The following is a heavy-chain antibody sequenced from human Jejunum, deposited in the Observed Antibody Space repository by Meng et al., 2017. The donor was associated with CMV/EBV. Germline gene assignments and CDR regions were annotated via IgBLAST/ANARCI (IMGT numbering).Heavy chain of an antibody. CDR2: ISASSSYL. CDR3: ARVVPAVIPC. V-gene: IGHV3-21*01. CDR1: GFTISGFT. J-gene: IGHJ4*02. Sequence: SCAASGFTISGFTMNWVRQAPGKGLEWVSSISASSSYLYYTDSVKGRFTISRDNARNSLYLQMNSLRAEDTAVYYCARVVPAVIPCWGQGTLVTVSS. D-gene: IGHD2-2*02.